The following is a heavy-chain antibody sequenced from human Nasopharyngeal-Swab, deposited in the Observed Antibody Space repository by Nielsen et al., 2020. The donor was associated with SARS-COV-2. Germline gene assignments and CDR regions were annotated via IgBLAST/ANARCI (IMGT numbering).Heavy chain of an antibody. CDR3: ARDGDYSGWELTDY. CDR1: GFTFSIYS. CDR2: ISSSSSYI. J-gene: IGHJ4*02. D-gene: IGHD1-26*01. V-gene: IGHV3-21*01. Sequence: GESLKISCAVSGFTFSIYSMNWVRQAPGKGLEWVSSISSSSSYIYYADSVKGRFTISRDNAKNSLYLQMNSLRAEGTAVYYCARDGDYSGWELTDYWGQGTLVTVSS.